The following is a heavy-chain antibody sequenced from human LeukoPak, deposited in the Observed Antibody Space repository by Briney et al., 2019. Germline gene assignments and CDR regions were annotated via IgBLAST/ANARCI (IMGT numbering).Heavy chain of an antibody. CDR1: GFTFSSYA. CDR3: ANGVRDRGVIITWELDY. CDR2: ISGSGGST. V-gene: IGHV3-23*01. D-gene: IGHD3-10*01. Sequence: GGSLRLSCAASGFTFSSYAMSWVRQAPGKGLEWVSAISGSGGSTYYADSVKGRFTISRDNSKNTLYLQMNSLRAEDTAVYYCANGVRDRGVIITWELDYWGQGTLVTVSS. J-gene: IGHJ4*02.